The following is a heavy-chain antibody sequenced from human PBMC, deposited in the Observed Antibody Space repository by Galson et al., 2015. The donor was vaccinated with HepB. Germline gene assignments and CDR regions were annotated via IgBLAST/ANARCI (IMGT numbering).Heavy chain of an antibody. V-gene: IGHV3-48*01. J-gene: IGHJ4*02. Sequence: SLRLSCAASGFTFSSHSMNWVRQAPGKGLEWVSYISGGNRNIYYSDSVKGRFIISRDNDKNSLYLQMNSLRAEDTAVYYCARDSRKAYSIDYWGQGTRVTVSS. CDR2: ISGGNRNI. D-gene: IGHD4-11*01. CDR1: GFTFSSHS. CDR3: ARDSRKAYSIDY.